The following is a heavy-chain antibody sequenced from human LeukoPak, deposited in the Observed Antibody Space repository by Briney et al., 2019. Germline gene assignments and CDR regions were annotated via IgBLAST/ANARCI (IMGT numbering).Heavy chain of an antibody. CDR1: GGSLISSSYY. D-gene: IGHD3-22*01. CDR3: VRHTITMIVVVFDY. V-gene: IGHV4-39*01. J-gene: IGHJ4*02. Sequence: PSETLSLTCTVSGGSLISSSYYSGSIRQPPGKGLEWIGSIYYSGSTYYNPSLKSRVTISVDTSKNQFSLKLSSVTAADPAVYYCVRHTITMIVVVFDYWGQGTLVTVSS. CDR2: IYYSGST.